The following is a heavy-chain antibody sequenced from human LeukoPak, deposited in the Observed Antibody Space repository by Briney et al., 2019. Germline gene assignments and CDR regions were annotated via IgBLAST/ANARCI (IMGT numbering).Heavy chain of an antibody. J-gene: IGHJ4*02. D-gene: IGHD2-2*01. CDR2: IFPGDSDA. V-gene: IGHV5-51*01. CDR1: GYSFTSHW. Sequence: GEPLKISWKGSGYSFTSHWIGWVRQMPGKGLEWMGVIFPGDSDARYSPSFQGQVTISSDKSISTAYLQWSSLKASDTAMYYCAREIVVPSAMRAFDYWGQGTLVTVSS. CDR3: AREIVVPSAMRAFDY.